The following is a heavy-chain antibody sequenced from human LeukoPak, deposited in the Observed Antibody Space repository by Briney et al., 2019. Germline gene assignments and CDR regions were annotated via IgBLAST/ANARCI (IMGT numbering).Heavy chain of an antibody. D-gene: IGHD5-24*01. J-gene: IGHJ4*02. CDR2: IYPGGSET. CDR1: GYRFSTYW. CDR3: ARASRDGYNQNFDH. Sequence: PGESLKISCKGSGYRFSTYWNAWVRQRPGKGLEWMGIIYPGGSETRYDPSFQGQVTISADRSTSTAYLQWSSLRASDTAMYYCARASRDGYNQNFDHWGQGTLVTVSS. V-gene: IGHV5-51*01.